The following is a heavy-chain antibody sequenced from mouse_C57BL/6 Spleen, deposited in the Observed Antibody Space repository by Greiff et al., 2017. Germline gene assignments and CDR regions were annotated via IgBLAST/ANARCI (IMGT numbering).Heavy chain of an antibody. CDR2: IYPSDSET. D-gene: IGHD1-1*01. V-gene: IGHV1-61*01. Sequence: QVQLKQPGAELVRPGSSVKLSCKASGYTFTSYWMDWVKQRPGQGLEWIGNIYPSDSETHYNQKFKDKATLTVDKSSSTAYMQLSSLTSEDSAVYYCERLGYYGPYWGQGTTLTVSS. CDR3: ERLGYYGPY. CDR1: GYTFTSYW. J-gene: IGHJ2*01.